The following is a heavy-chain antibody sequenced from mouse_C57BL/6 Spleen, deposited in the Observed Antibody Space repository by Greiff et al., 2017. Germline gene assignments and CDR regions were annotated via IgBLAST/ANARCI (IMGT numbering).Heavy chain of an antibody. D-gene: IGHD1-1*01. CDR1: GYAFSSYW. CDR2: IYPGDGDT. CDR3: ARRSTTVVPLDY. J-gene: IGHJ2*01. Sequence: QVQLQQSGAELVKPGASVKISCKASGYAFSSYWMNWVKQRPGKGLEWIGQIYPGDGDTNYNGKFKGQATLTADKSSSTAYMQLSSLTSEDSAVYFCARRSTTVVPLDYWGQGTTLTVSS. V-gene: IGHV1-80*01.